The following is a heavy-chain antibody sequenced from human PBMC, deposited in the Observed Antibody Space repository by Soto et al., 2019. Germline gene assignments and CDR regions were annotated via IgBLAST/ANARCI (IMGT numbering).Heavy chain of an antibody. V-gene: IGHV3-23*01. CDR2: ISDNGGNT. CDR1: GFTFGNVA. CDR3: AKLYWNPRYFDS. Sequence: GSLRLSCAASGFTFGNVAMAWVRQAPGKGLEWVSSISDNGGNTDYADSARGRFTLSRDNSKNTLYLQMNHLKAEDTAVYYCAKLYWNPRYFDSWGQGARVTVS. J-gene: IGHJ4*02. D-gene: IGHD1-1*01.